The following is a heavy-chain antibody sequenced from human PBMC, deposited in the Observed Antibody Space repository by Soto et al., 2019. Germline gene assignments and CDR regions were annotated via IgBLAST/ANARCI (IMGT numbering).Heavy chain of an antibody. CDR3: ARRARPDFYYMDV. J-gene: IGHJ6*03. Sequence: EVQLAESGGGLAQPGGSLRLSCAASGLTLRGYALDWVRQAQGRGLEYVSGISSNGVGTYYANSVQGRFTISRDNSKNTVYLQMGSLRPEDMAVYYCARRARPDFYYMDVWGKGTTVTVS. V-gene: IGHV3-64*01. D-gene: IGHD6-6*01. CDR2: ISSNGVGT. CDR1: GLTLRGYA.